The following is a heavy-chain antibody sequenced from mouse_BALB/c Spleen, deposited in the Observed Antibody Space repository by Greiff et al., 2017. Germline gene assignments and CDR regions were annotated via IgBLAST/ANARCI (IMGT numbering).Heavy chain of an antibody. Sequence: QVQPQQSGAELVRPGVSVKISCKGSGYTFTDYAMHWVKQSHAKSLEWIGVISTYYGDASYNQKFKGKATMTVDKSSSTAYMELARLTSEDSAIYYCARGDGNYYFDYWGQGTTLTVSS. CDR2: ISTYYGDA. V-gene: IGHV1S137*01. CDR1: GYTFTDYA. D-gene: IGHD2-1*01. CDR3: ARGDGNYYFDY. J-gene: IGHJ2*01.